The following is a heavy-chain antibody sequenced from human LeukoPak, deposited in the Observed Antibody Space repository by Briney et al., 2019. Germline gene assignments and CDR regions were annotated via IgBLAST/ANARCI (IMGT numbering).Heavy chain of an antibody. J-gene: IGHJ4*02. CDR2: ISSSGSTI. V-gene: IGHV3-48*03. D-gene: IGHD3-10*01. CDR3: AKDNYGSSVY. Sequence: PGGSLRLSCAASGFTFSSYEMNWVRQAPGKGLEWVSYISSSGSTIYYADSVKGRFTISRDNAKESLYLQMNSLRAEDTAVYYCAKDNYGSSVYWGQGTLVTVSS. CDR1: GFTFSSYE.